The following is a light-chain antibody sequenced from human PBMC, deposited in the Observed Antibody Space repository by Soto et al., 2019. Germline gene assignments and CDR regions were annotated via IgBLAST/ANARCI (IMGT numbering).Light chain of an antibody. CDR3: QQRCNWPLT. V-gene: IGKV3-11*01. CDR1: QSVSSS. CDR2: DAS. Sequence: PGERATLSWRASQSVSSSLAWYQQKPGQTPRLLIYDASNRATGIPARFNGSGSGTDFTLTVSSLEPEDFAVYYCQQRCNWPLTFGGGTKVEIK. J-gene: IGKJ4*01.